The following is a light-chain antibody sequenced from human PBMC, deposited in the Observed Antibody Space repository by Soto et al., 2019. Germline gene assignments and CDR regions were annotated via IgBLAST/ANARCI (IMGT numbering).Light chain of an antibody. Sequence: QSALTQPASVSGSPGQSITISCTGTSSDVGGYNYVSWYQQHPGKVPKLMIYEISNRPSGVSNRFSGSRSGNTASLTISGLPAEDEADYYCSSYTSISTSVFGTGTKLTVL. CDR1: SSDVGGYNY. CDR2: EIS. V-gene: IGLV2-14*01. J-gene: IGLJ1*01. CDR3: SSYTSISTSV.